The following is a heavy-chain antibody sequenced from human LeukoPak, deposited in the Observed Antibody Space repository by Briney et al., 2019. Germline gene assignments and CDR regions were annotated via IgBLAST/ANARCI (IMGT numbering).Heavy chain of an antibody. CDR3: ASSNTGPYYYDTMDV. J-gene: IGHJ6*03. CDR2: IKEDGSEK. V-gene: IGHV3-7*01. Sequence: GGSLRLSCAASGFTFSSYWMSWVRQSPGKGLERVANIKEDGSEKDYVDYVKGRCTISRDNVKNSMYLHMNSLRAEDTAVYYGASSNTGPYYYDTMDVGSKVPTIIVSS. CDR1: GFTFSSYW. D-gene: IGHD4-11*01.